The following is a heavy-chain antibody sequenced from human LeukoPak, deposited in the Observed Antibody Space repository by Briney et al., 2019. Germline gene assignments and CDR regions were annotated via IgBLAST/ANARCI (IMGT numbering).Heavy chain of an antibody. CDR2: ISGSGST. V-gene: IGHV4-4*09. CDR1: SVSMNSHY. CDR3: VVSPNQDFYDY. J-gene: IGHJ4*02. Sequence: SETLSLTCSVSSVSMNSHYLNWIRQPPGKGLEWIGFISGSGSTNYNPSLMSRVTMSLETSKRQLSLKLRSVTAADTAVYYCVVSPNQDFYDYWGQGTLVTVSS.